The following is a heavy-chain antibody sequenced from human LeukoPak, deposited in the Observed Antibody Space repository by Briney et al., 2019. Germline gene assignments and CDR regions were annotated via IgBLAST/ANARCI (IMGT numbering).Heavy chain of an antibody. J-gene: IGHJ4*02. CDR1: GFTFSSYS. CDR2: ISSSSSYI. CDR3: ARESSTAIDY. V-gene: IGHV3-21*01. Sequence: GGSLRLSCAASGFTFSSYSMNWVRQAPGKGLEWVSSISSSSSYIYYADSVKGRFTISRDNAKNTLYLQMNSLRAEDTAVYYCARESSTAIDYWGQGTLVTVSS. D-gene: IGHD5-18*01.